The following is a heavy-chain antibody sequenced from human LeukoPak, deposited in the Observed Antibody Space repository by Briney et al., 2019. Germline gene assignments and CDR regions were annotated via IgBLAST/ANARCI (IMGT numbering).Heavy chain of an antibody. D-gene: IGHD3-10*01. CDR2: IYYSGST. CDR3: ARDAGYGSGSPFDY. V-gene: IGHV4-30-4*08. Sequence: SETLSLTCTVSGGSISRGDYYWSWIRQPPVKGLEWIGYIYYSGSTYYNPSLKSRFTISVDTSKNKFSLKLSSVTAADTAVYYCARDAGYGSGSPFDYWGQGTLVTVSS. CDR1: GGSISRGDYY. J-gene: IGHJ4*02.